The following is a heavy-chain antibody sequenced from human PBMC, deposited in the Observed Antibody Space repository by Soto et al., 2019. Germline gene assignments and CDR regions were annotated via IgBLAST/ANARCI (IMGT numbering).Heavy chain of an antibody. CDR3: ARDRMVTTYFSDYYGMDV. CDR2: IYHSGST. CDR1: GGSISSSNW. V-gene: IGHV4-4*02. D-gene: IGHD4-17*01. J-gene: IGHJ6*02. Sequence: SETLSLTCAVSGGSISSSNWWSWVRQPPGKGLEWIGEIYHSGSTNYNPSLKSRVTISVDKSKNQFSLKLSSVTAADTAVYYCARDRMVTTYFSDYYGMDVWGQGTTVTVSS.